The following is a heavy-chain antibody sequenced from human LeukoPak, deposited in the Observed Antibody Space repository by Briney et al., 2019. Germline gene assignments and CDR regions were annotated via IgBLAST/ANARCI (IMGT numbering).Heavy chain of an antibody. CDR2: ISSSPTYI. CDR1: GFTFSSYS. Sequence: PGGSLRLSCAVSGFTFSSYSMNWVRQAPGKGLEWVSSISSSPTYIYYADSVKGRSTVSRDNAKNSLYLQMNSLRAEDTAVYYCARGLDTQDLMTGYIGDYMDVWGKGTTVTVSS. CDR3: ARGLDTQDLMTGYIGDYMDV. D-gene: IGHD3-9*01. V-gene: IGHV3-21*01. J-gene: IGHJ6*03.